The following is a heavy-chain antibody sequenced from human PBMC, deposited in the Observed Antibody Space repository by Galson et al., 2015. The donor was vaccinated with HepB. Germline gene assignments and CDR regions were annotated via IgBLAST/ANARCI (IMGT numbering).Heavy chain of an antibody. J-gene: IGHJ4*02. CDR1: GASFSGYY. D-gene: IGHD3-10*01. CDR3: ARGLRGVVIVSPFFYLDY. Sequence: LSLTCAVYGASFSGYYWSWIRQSPGKGLEWIGEINHGGRTNYNPSLKSRVTISQDMSKNQFSLRLSSVTAADTAIYFCARGLRGVVIVSPFFYLDYWGRGIQVAVSS. V-gene: IGHV4-34*01. CDR2: INHGGRT.